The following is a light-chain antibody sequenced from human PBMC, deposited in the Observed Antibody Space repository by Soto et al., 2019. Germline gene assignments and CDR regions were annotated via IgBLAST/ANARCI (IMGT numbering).Light chain of an antibody. V-gene: IGKV3D-20*02. CDR3: QQRSIWPLT. Sequence: IVLPQSPGTLSLSPGERATLSCRASQSVSSSYLAWYQQKPGQAPRLLIYGASSRATGIPDRFSGSGSGTDFTLTISSLEAEDFAVYYCQQRSIWPLTFGQGTRLEIK. J-gene: IGKJ5*01. CDR1: QSVSSSY. CDR2: GAS.